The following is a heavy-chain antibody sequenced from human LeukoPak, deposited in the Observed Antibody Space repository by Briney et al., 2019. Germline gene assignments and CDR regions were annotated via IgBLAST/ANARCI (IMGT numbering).Heavy chain of an antibody. D-gene: IGHD3-9*01. V-gene: IGHV4-34*01. CDR2: IKHSGGT. J-gene: IGHJ4*02. CDR3: ARGELRYFDWLP. CDR1: GGSFSGYS. Sequence: KASETLSLTCTIYGGSFSGYSWTWIRQPQGEGLEWIGEIKHSGGTNYNPSLKSRVTISVDTSKNQFSLKLSSVTAADTAVYYCARGELRYFDWLPWGQGTLVTVSS.